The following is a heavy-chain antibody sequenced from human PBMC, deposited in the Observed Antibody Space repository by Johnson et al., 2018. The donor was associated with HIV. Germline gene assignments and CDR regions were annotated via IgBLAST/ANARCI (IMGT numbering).Heavy chain of an antibody. CDR2: IRYDGSNK. CDR1: GFTFSSYG. J-gene: IGHJ3*02. V-gene: IGHV3-30*02. D-gene: IGHD6-19*01. CDR3: AKDLEEGQQWLIGAVDI. Sequence: QVQLVESGGGVVQPGGSLRLSCAASGFTFSSYGMHWVRQAPGKGLEWVAFIRYDGSNKYYADSVKGRFTISRDNSKNTLYLQMNSLRAEDTAVYYCAKDLEEGQQWLIGAVDIWGQGTMVTVSS.